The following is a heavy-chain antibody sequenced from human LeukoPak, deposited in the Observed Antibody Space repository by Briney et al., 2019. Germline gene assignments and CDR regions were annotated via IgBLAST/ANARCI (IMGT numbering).Heavy chain of an antibody. J-gene: IGHJ4*02. CDR3: ASIDFWSGFNFDY. Sequence: GGSLRLSCAASGFTFSSYWMSWVRQAPGKGLEWVANIKQDGSEKYYVDSVKGRFTISRDNAKNSLYLQMNSLRAEDTAVYYCASIDFWSGFNFDYWGQRTLVTVSS. CDR1: GFTFSSYW. V-gene: IGHV3-7*01. D-gene: IGHD3-3*01. CDR2: IKQDGSEK.